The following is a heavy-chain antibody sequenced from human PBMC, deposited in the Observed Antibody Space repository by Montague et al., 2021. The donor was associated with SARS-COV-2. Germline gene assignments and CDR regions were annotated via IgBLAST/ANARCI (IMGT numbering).Heavy chain of an antibody. CDR3: ARLLPGGTVVATDIPFDS. CDR2: IHYIGNT. CDR1: GGSIRTSDYY. J-gene: IGHJ4*02. D-gene: IGHD2-21*02. Sequence: SETLSLTCSVSGGSIRTSDYYWGWIRQPPGKGLELIGSIHYIGNTYYNPSLESRVTISVDTSENQFSLKLRSVIAADTAVHYCARLLPGGTVVATDIPFDSWGQGTLVTVSS. V-gene: IGHV4-39*01.